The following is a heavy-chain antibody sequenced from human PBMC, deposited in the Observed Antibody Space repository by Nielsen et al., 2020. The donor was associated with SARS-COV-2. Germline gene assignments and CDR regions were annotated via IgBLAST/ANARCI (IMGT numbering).Heavy chain of an antibody. V-gene: IGHV4-31*03. J-gene: IGHJ6*03. D-gene: IGHD2-8*01. CDR2: IYYSGST. Sequence: SETLSLTCTVSGGSISSSSYYWGWIRQPPGKGLEWIGYIYYSGSTYYNPSLKSRVTISVDTSKNQFSLKLSSVTAADTAVYYCASLGVRRGYYYMDVWGKGTTVTVSS. CDR1: GGSISSSSYY. CDR3: ASLGVRRGYYYMDV.